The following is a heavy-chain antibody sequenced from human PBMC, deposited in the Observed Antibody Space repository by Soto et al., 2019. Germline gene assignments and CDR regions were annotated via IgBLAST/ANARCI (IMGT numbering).Heavy chain of an antibody. CDR2: INPTDGTT. J-gene: IGHJ4*02. CDR3: ATCGPVARDCDI. Sequence: QVQLVQSGAELRKPGTSVKVSCETSGYPFTSYYMNWVRQAPGQGLEWMGVINPTDGTTIFAQKFHGRLAMVRDTSTSTVYLCLTTLRHEDTAVYYCATCGPVARDCDIWGEGTLVAVSS. V-gene: IGHV1-46*01. D-gene: IGHD2-21*02. CDR1: GYPFTSYY.